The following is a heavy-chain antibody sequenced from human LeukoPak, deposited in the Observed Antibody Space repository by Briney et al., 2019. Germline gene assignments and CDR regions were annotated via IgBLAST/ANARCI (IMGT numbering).Heavy chain of an antibody. J-gene: IGHJ3*02. CDR1: GYTFTSYG. Sequence: ASVKVSCKASGYTFTSYGISWVRQAPGQGLEWMGWISAYNGNTNYAQKLQGRVTMTTDTSTSTAYMELSSPRSEDTAVYYCARGMVTIFGVVNYAFDIWGQGTMVTVSS. CDR2: ISAYNGNT. D-gene: IGHD3-3*01. CDR3: ARGMVTIFGVVNYAFDI. V-gene: IGHV1-18*01.